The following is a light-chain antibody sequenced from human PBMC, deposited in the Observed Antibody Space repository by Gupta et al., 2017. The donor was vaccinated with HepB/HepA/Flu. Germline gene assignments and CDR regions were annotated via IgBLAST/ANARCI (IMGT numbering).Light chain of an antibody. J-gene: IGKJ1*01. CDR2: AGA. V-gene: IGKV3-20*01. CDR3: QQYDTFPWT. Sequence: ELMLTQSPGTLSLSPGERATLSCRARQSISANFLVWYQQKPCQAPRLVLYAGATRATGVPDRFSGTGSGTDFTLTISRLEPEDFAIYYCQQYDTFPWTFGQGTKVEMK. CDR1: QSISANF.